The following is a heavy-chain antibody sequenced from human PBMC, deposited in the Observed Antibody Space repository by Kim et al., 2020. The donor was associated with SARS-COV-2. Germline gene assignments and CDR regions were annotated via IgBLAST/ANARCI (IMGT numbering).Heavy chain of an antibody. CDR2: TI. Sequence: TIYYADSVRGRFTISRDNAKNLVYLQMNSLRVEDTAVYYCARGGSGTFDIWGQGTMVTVSS. V-gene: IGHV3-48*03. J-gene: IGHJ3*02. D-gene: IGHD3-10*01. CDR3: ARGGSGTFDI.